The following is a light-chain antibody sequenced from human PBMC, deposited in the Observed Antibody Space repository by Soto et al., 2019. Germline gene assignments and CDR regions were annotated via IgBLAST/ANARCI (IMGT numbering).Light chain of an antibody. CDR1: QSVGSK. Sequence: EIVMTQSPATLSVSPGERATLSCRASQSVGSKLAWYQQKPGQAPRLLIHGASTRATGIPARFSGSGSGTDFTLTISSLQSEDFAVYYCQQYYNWPPWTFGQGTRVEIK. CDR2: GAS. V-gene: IGKV3-15*01. J-gene: IGKJ1*01. CDR3: QQYYNWPPWT.